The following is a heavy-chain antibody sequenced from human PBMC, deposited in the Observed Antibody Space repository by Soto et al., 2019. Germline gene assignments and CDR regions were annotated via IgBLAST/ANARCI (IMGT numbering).Heavy chain of an antibody. CDR1: GFTFSSYA. D-gene: IGHD2-8*02. CDR2: ISHDGNVN. J-gene: IGHJ6*03. CDR3: AKDEYWESHFYYFMDL. V-gene: IGHV3-30*18. Sequence: QVQLVESGGGVVQPGRSRRLSCEASGFTFSSYAMHWVRQAPGTGLEWVAVISHDGNVNYYSESVKGRFTMSRDNSKDTLYLKMDSLRTEDTAVYFCAKDEYWESHFYYFMDLWGKGTPVTVSS.